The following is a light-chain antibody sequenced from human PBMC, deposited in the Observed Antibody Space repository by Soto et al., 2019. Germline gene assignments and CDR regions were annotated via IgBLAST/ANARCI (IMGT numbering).Light chain of an antibody. J-gene: IGKJ1*01. CDR3: QQYNNWPPWT. CDR2: DAS. Sequence: EIVMTQSPATLSVSPGERATLSCRASQSVTSNFAWYQQKPGQAPRLLIYDASTRATGIPARFSGSGSGTEFTLTISSLQSEDFAVYYCQQYNNWPPWTFGRGTKLELK. CDR1: QSVTSN. V-gene: IGKV3-15*01.